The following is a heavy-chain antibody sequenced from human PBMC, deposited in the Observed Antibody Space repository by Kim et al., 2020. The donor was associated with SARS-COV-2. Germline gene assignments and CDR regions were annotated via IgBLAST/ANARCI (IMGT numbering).Heavy chain of an antibody. CDR1: GYSFTFYE. V-gene: IGHV1-8*01. CDR2: MHPNSGNT. Sequence: ASVKVSCKASGYSFTFYESNWVRQAPGQGLEWVGGMHPNSGNTDYAQKFQGRVTMTRNTSISTAYLELSSLRSDDRAVYYCARGSGLRYFDWYNDDWGQGTLVTVSS. CDR3: ARGSGLRYFDWYNDD. J-gene: IGHJ4*02. D-gene: IGHD3-9*01.